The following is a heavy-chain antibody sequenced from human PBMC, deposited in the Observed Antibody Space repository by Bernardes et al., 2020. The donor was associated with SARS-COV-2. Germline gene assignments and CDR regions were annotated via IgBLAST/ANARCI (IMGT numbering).Heavy chain of an antibody. Sequence: SETLSLTCTVSGGSISSYYWSWIRRPPGKGLEWIEYIYYSGSTNYNPSLKSRVTISVDTSKNQFSLKLSSVTAADTAVYYCARAGHSITIFGVVIITAFDIWGQGTMVTVSS. D-gene: IGHD3-3*01. J-gene: IGHJ3*02. CDR2: IYYSGST. V-gene: IGHV4-59*01. CDR3: ARAGHSITIFGVVIITAFDI. CDR1: GGSISSYY.